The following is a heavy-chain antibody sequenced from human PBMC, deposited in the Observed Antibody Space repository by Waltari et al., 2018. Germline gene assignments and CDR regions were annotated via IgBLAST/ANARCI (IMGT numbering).Heavy chain of an antibody. CDR2: IYHSGST. J-gene: IGHJ4*02. CDR3: ARHPGYCSSTSCYIFDY. CDR1: GYSISSGSY. Sequence: QVQLQESGPGLVKPSETLSLTCAVSGYSISSGSYWGWIRQPPGKGLEGIGSIYHSGSTYYNPSLKSRVTISVDTSKNQFSLKLSSVTAADTAVYYCARHPGYCSSTSCYIFDYWGQGTLVTVSS. V-gene: IGHV4-38-2*01. D-gene: IGHD2-2*02.